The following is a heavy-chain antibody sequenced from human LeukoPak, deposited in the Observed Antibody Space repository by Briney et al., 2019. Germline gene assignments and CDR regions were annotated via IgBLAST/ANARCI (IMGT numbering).Heavy chain of an antibody. J-gene: IGHJ4*02. CDR2: INPNSGGT. D-gene: IGHD6-13*01. CDR3: ARDYWGAAAGNFDY. CDR1: GYTFTGYY. Sequence: ASVKVSCKASGYTFTGYYMHWVRQAPGQGLEWMGWINPNSGGTNYAQKFQGRVTMTRDTSISTAYMELSRLRSDDTAVYYCARDYWGAAAGNFDYWGQGTLVTVSS. V-gene: IGHV1-2*02.